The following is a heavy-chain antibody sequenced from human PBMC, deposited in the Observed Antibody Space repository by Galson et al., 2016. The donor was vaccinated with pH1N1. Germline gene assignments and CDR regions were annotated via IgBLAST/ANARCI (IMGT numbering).Heavy chain of an antibody. J-gene: IGHJ4*02. D-gene: IGHD1-1*01. CDR3: AKGTTGWPRMDY. CDR2: VYHSGST. CDR1: GGSVSSFF. Sequence: SETLSLTCTISGGSVSSFFWSWVRQPPGKGLEWIGYVYHSGSTDYNPSLKSRVTISVDTSNNQLSLRLTSVTAADTAVYFCAKGTTGWPRMDYWGQGVLVTVSP. V-gene: IGHV4-59*02.